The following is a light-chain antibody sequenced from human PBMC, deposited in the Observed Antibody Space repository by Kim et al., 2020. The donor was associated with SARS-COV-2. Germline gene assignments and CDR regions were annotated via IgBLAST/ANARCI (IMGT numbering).Light chain of an antibody. J-gene: IGKJ5*01. CDR2: GAS. V-gene: IGKV3-20*01. CDR1: QSVSSSY. CDR3: QQYGSSIT. Sequence: WSPGERATHSCRASQSVSSSYLAWYQQKPGQAPRLLIYGASSRATGIPDRFSGSGSGTDFTLTISRLEPEDFAVYYCQQYGSSITFGQGTRLEIK.